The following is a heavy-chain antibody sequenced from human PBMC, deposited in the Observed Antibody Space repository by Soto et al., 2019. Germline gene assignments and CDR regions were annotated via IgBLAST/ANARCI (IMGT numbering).Heavy chain of an antibody. J-gene: IGHJ4*02. Sequence: SETLSLTCPVSGGSISSYYWSWIRQPPGRGLEWIGYIYYRGSTNYNPSLKSRVTLSLDTSKSQFSLKLTSVTAADTAVYYCASSPSPYYFDLWAQGTLVTVSS. V-gene: IGHV4-59*01. CDR2: IYYRGST. CDR3: ASSPSPYYFDL. CDR1: GGSISSYY.